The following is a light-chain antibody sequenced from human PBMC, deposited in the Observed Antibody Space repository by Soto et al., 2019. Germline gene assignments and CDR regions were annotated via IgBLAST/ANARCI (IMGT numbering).Light chain of an antibody. V-gene: IGLV2-8*01. CDR2: EVS. CDR3: SSYAGTNVV. CDR1: SSDVGGYNY. J-gene: IGLJ2*01. Sequence: QSVLTQPPSASGSPGQSVTISYTGTSSDVGGYNYVSWYQQHPGKAPKLMIYEVSKRPSGVPDRFSGSKSGNTASLTVSGLQAEDEADYYCSSYAGTNVVFGGGTQLTVL.